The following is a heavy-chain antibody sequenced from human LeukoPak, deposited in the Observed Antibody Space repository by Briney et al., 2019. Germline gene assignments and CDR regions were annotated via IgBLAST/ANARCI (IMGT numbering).Heavy chain of an antibody. CDR3: ARPFGVVVLALDY. CDR1: GFTFSSYG. D-gene: IGHD2-15*01. J-gene: IGHJ4*02. V-gene: IGHV3-30*03. CDR2: ISSDGSNK. Sequence: SGGSLRLSCAASGFTFSSYGMTWVRQAPGKGLEWVALISSDGSNKYYADSVKGRFTISRDNSKNTLYLQMNSLRAEDTAVYYCARPFGVVVLALDYWGQGTLVTVSS.